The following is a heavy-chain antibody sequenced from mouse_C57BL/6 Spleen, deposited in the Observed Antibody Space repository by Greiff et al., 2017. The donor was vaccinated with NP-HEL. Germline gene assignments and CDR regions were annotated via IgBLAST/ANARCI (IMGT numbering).Heavy chain of an antibody. CDR2: ISDGGSYT. CDR3: ARDRADYYGSSPYAMDY. V-gene: IGHV5-4*01. J-gene: IGHJ4*01. D-gene: IGHD1-1*01. Sequence: VQLKQSGGGLVKPGGSLKLSCAASGFTFSSYAMSWVRQTPEKRLEWVATISDGGSYTYYPDNVKGRFTISRDNAKNNLYLQMSHLKSEDTAMYYCARDRADYYGSSPYAMDYWGQGTSVTVSS. CDR1: GFTFSSYA.